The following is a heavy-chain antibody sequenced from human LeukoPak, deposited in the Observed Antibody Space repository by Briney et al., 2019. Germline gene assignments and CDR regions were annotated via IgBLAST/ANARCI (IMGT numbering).Heavy chain of an antibody. J-gene: IGHJ5*02. CDR3: AATSGFEPYDSSGYSFDP. CDR2: IVVGSGNT. Sequence: SVKVSCKASGFTFTSSAMQWVRQARGQRLEWIGWIVVGSGNTNYAQKFQGRVTITRDMSTSTAHMELSSLRSEDTAVYYCAATSGFEPYDSSGYSFDPWGQGTLVTVSS. CDR1: GFTFTSSA. D-gene: IGHD3-22*01. V-gene: IGHV1-58*02.